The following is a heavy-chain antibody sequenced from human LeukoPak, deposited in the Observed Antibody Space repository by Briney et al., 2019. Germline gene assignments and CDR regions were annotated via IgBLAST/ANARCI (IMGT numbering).Heavy chain of an antibody. D-gene: IGHD3-16*01. CDR3: ARMGVQYAFDI. CDR2: INPSGGST. J-gene: IGHJ3*02. V-gene: IGHV1-46*01. CDR1: GYTFTGYY. Sequence: ASVKVSCKASGYTFTGYYMHWVRQAPGQGLEWMGIINPSGGSTSYAQKFQGRVTMTRDMSTSTVYMELSSLRSEDTAVYYCARMGVQYAFDIWGQGTMVTVSS.